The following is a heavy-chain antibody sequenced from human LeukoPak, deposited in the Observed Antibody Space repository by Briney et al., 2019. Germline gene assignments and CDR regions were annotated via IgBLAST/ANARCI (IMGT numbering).Heavy chain of an antibody. CDR3: ARHWTVAGNWGIDY. J-gene: IGHJ4*02. CDR2: ISSTSTYI. V-gene: IGHV3-21*01. Sequence: GGSLRLSCAASGFTFSSYSMNWVRQAPGKGLVWVSSISSTSTYIYYADSLKGRFTISRDNAKNSLYLQMNSLRAEDTAVYYCARHWTVAGNWGIDYWGQGTLVTVSS. CDR1: GFTFSSYS. D-gene: IGHD6-19*01.